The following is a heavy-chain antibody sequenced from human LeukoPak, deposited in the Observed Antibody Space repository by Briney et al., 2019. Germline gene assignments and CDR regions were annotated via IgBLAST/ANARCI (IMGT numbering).Heavy chain of an antibody. D-gene: IGHD6-13*01. CDR1: GFTFSSYA. J-gene: IGHJ4*02. V-gene: IGHV3-23*01. CDR2: ISGSGGST. CDR3: ARDLRSSSSWTGNY. Sequence: GGSLRLSCAASGFTFSSYAMSWVRQAPGKGLEWVSAISGSGGSTYYADSVKGRFTISRDNAKNSLYLQMNSLRAENTAVYYCARDLRSSSSWTGNYWGQGTLVTVSS.